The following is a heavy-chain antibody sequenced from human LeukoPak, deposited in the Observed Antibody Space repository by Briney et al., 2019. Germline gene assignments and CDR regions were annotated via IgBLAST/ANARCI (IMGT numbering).Heavy chain of an antibody. CDR1: GFTFSSYG. V-gene: IGHV3-30*18. CDR3: AKGRAAAGFYYFDY. D-gene: IGHD6-13*01. Sequence: GGPLRLSCAASGFTFSSYGMHWVRQAPGKGLEWVAVISYDGSNKYYADSVKGRFTISRDNSKNTLYLQMNSLRAEDTAVYYCAKGRAAAGFYYFDYWGQGTLVTVSS. J-gene: IGHJ4*02. CDR2: ISYDGSNK.